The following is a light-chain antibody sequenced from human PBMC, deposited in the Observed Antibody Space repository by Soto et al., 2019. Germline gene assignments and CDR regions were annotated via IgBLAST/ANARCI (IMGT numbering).Light chain of an antibody. J-gene: IGLJ2*01. V-gene: IGLV4-69*01. CDR1: SGHSSYA. CDR2: LNSDGSH. Sequence: QPVLTQSPSASASLGASVKLTCTLSSGHSSYAIAWHQQQPEKGPRYLMKLNSDGSHSKGDGIPDRFSGSSSGAERYLTIYSLQSEDEADYYCQTWGTGIQVVFGGGTKLTVL. CDR3: QTWGTGIQVV.